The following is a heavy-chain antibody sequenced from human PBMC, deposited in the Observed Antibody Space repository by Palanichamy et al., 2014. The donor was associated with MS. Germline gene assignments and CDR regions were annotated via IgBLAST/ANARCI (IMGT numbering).Heavy chain of an antibody. CDR2: ISSSAISA. V-gene: IGHV3-23*01. J-gene: IGHJ4*02. CDR3: ATQHYGGDGYYPYYFDY. Sequence: EVQLLESGGGLVQPGGSLRLSCAASGFTFSNHAMTWVRQAPGKGLEWVSSISSSAISAYYADSVKGRFTISRDSSKNTLYLQMNHLRAEDTAVYYCATQHYGGDGYYPYYFDYWGQGTLVIVSS. D-gene: IGHD3-22*01. CDR1: GFTFSNHA.